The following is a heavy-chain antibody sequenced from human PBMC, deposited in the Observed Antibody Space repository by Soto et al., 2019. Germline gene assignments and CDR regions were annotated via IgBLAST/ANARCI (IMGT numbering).Heavy chain of an antibody. D-gene: IGHD5-12*01. V-gene: IGHV4-34*01. Sequence: PSETLSLTCAVYGGSFSGYYWSWIRQPPGKGLEWIGEINHSGSTNYNPSLKSRVTISVDTSKNQFSLKLSSVTAADTAVYYCARALLNIYGMDVWGQGTTVTVS. CDR1: GGSFSGYY. J-gene: IGHJ6*02. CDR3: ARALLNIYGMDV. CDR2: INHSGST.